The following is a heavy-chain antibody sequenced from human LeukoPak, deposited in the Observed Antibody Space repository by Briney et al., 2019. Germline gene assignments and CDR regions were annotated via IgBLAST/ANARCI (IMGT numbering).Heavy chain of an antibody. J-gene: IGHJ4*02. CDR1: GYTFTGYY. D-gene: IGHD1-26*01. V-gene: IGHV1-2*06. CDR2: INPNSGGT. Sequence: GASVKVSCKASGYTFTGYYMHWVRQAPGQGLEWMGRINPNSGGTNYAQKFQGRVTMTRDTSISTAYMELSSLKSDDTAVYYCAKIESSHDFDYWGQGTLITVSS. CDR3: AKIESSHDFDY.